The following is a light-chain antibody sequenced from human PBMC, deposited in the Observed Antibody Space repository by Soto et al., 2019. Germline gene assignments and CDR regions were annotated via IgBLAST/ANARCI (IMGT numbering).Light chain of an antibody. V-gene: IGKV1-39*01. Sequence: DIKMTQSPSSLSASVEDRVIITCRASQSISSHLNWYQQKPGKAPNLLIFAASSLQSGVPSRFSGSRSGPDFTLTISSLQPEDFATYYCQQSYSSPPTFGQGTKVDIK. CDR2: AAS. CDR1: QSISSH. CDR3: QQSYSSPPT. J-gene: IGKJ1*01.